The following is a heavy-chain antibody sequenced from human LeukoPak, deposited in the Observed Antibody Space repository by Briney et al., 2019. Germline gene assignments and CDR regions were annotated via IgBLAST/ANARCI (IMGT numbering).Heavy chain of an antibody. D-gene: IGHD6-13*01. CDR3: ARVGVSSSWAYYYYDMDV. J-gene: IGHJ6*02. CDR2: IYYSGST. Sequence: SETLSLTCTVSGGSISSYYWSWIRQPPGKGLEWIGYIYYSGSTNYNPSLKSRVTISVDTSKNQFSLKLSSVTAADTAVYYCARVGVSSSWAYYYYDMDVWGQGTTVTVSS. CDR1: GGSISSYY. V-gene: IGHV4-59*01.